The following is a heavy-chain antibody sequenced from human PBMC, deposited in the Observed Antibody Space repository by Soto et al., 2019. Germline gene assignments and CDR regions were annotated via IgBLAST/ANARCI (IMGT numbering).Heavy chain of an antibody. Sequence: SETLSLTWTVSGGSISSYYWSRIRQPPGKGLEWIGYIYYSGSTNYNPSLKSRVTISVDTSKNQFSLKLSSVTAADTAVYYCARIKSRSGYCSGGSCYSDNWFDPWGQGTLVTVSS. J-gene: IGHJ5*02. CDR3: ARIKSRSGYCSGGSCYSDNWFDP. CDR2: IYYSGST. D-gene: IGHD2-15*01. CDR1: GGSISSYY. V-gene: IGHV4-59*08.